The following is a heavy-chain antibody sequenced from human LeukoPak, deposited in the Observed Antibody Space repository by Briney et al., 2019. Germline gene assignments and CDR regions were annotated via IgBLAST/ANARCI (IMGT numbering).Heavy chain of an antibody. CDR2: IYDSGST. D-gene: IGHD2-15*01. CDR1: GGSISFYS. J-gene: IGHJ4*02. Sequence: SETLSLTCTVSGGSISFYSWTWIRQPPGKGLEWIGYIYDSGSTNYNPSLKSRVTISVDTSKNQFSLNLSSVTAADTAVYYCARHTLVAASSFDYWGRGTLVTVSS. V-gene: IGHV4-59*08. CDR3: ARHTLVAASSFDY.